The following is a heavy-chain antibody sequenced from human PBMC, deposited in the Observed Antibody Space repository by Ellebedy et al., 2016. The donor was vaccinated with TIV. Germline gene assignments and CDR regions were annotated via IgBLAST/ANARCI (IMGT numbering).Heavy chain of an antibody. CDR3: AKIDPWQPIDD. Sequence: MPSETLSLTCNVSGGSLSTTRYYWAWIRQPPGKGLEWIGSGYYSGSPYYTPSFRSRVTLSADTSKNHFSLSLRTVTAADTAVYYCAKIDPWQPIDDWGQGILVTVSS. CDR1: GGSLSTTRYY. V-gene: IGHV4-39*02. D-gene: IGHD2-21*01. J-gene: IGHJ4*02. CDR2: GYYSGSP.